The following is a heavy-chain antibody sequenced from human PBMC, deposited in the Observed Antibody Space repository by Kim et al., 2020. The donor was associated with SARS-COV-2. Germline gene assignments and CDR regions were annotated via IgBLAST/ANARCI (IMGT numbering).Heavy chain of an antibody. CDR1: GFTFSTSP. J-gene: IGHJ4*02. CDR2: ISWDGTRT. Sequence: GGSLRLSCVASGFTFSTSPMGWVRQAPGEGLEWVSRISWDGTRTYYADSVKGRVTMSSDKSKNTVHLHMNNLRVEDTAVYYCAKGVTNSGFDYWGQGA. CDR3: AKGVTNSGFDY. D-gene: IGHD4-17*01. V-gene: IGHV3-23*01.